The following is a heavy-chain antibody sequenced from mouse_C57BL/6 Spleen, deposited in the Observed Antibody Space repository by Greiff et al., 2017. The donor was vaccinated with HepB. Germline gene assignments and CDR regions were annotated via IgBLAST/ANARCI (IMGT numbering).Heavy chain of an antibody. CDR1: GFSLTSYG. Sequence: QVQLKESGPGLVAPSQSLSITCTVSGFSLTSYGVDWVRQPPGKGLEWLGVIWGGGSTNYNSALMYRLSISKDNSKSQVFIKMNSRQTDDTAMYYRAKQCYSSGYSFADWGQGTLVTVSA. CDR2: IWGGGST. D-gene: IGHD3-2*02. CDR3: AKQCYSSGYSFAD. J-gene: IGHJ3*01. V-gene: IGHV2-9*01.